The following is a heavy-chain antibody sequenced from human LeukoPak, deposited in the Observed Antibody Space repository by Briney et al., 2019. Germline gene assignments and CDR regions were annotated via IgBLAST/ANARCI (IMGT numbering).Heavy chain of an antibody. CDR1: GYTFTSYD. V-gene: IGHV1-8*01. CDR3: ARGGINDAFDI. J-gene: IGHJ3*02. Sequence: ASVKVSCKASGYTFTSYDINWVRQATGQGLEWMGWMNPNSGNTGYAQKFQGRVTMTRDTSISTAYMELSRLRSDDTAVYYCARGGINDAFDIWGQGTMVTVSS. D-gene: IGHD3-16*01. CDR2: MNPNSGNT.